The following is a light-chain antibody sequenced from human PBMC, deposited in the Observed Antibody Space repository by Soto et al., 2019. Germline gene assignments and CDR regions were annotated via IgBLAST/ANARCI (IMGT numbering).Light chain of an antibody. V-gene: IGKV1-5*03. CDR3: LQDYNYPRT. CDR1: QSISSW. Sequence: DIQMTQSPSTLSASVGDRVTITCRASQSISSWLAWYQQKPGKAPKLLIYKASSLESGVPSRFSGSGSGTDFTLTISSLQPEDFATYYCLQDYNYPRTVGQGTKVEIK. J-gene: IGKJ1*01. CDR2: KAS.